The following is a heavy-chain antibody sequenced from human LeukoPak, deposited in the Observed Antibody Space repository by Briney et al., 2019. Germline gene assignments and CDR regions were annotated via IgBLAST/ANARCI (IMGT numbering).Heavy chain of an antibody. Sequence: QPGRSLRLSCAASGFTFSSYGMHWVRQAPGKGLEWVAVIWYDGSNKYYADSVKGRFTISRENSKNTLYLQMNSLRAEDTAVYYCARVRGKGYCSSTSCYALDYWGQGTLVTVSS. CDR3: ARVRGKGYCSSTSCYALDY. D-gene: IGHD2-2*01. CDR1: GFTFSSYG. J-gene: IGHJ4*02. CDR2: IWYDGSNK. V-gene: IGHV3-33*01.